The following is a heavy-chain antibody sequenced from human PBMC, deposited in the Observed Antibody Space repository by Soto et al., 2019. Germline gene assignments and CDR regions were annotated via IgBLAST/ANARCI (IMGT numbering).Heavy chain of an antibody. Sequence: ASVKVSGKTSGYTFSNYGITWVRQAPGQPLEWLGWISLYSDGTNYAQKFQGRVSMTTDTSTTTAYMELRSLRSDDTAVYYCARVVPGAEAWFGPWGQGTLVTVS. CDR2: ISLYSDGT. D-gene: IGHD2-2*01. J-gene: IGHJ5*02. V-gene: IGHV1-18*01. CDR3: ARVVPGAEAWFGP. CDR1: GYTFSNYG.